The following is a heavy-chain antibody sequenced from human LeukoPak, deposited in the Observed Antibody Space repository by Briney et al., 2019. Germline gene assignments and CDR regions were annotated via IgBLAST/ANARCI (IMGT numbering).Heavy chain of an antibody. CDR2: IYPGDSDT. CDR3: ARAYYYDSSGYLYYFDY. D-gene: IGHD3-22*01. J-gene: IGHJ4*02. V-gene: IGHV5-51*01. CDR1: GYTFTSYW. Sequence: PGESLNISCKGSGYTFTSYWIGGVRQMPGKVLGWMGIIYPGDSDTRYSPSFQGQVTISADKSISTAYLQWSSLKASDTAMYYCARAYYYDSSGYLYYFDYWGQGTLVTVSS.